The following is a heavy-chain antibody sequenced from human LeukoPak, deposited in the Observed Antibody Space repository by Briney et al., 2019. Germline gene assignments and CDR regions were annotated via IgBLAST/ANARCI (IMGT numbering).Heavy chain of an antibody. CDR3: AGTNDFYYYMDV. Sequence: SETLSLTCTVSGGSISSSSYYWGWIRQPPGKGLEWIGSIYYSGSTYYNPSLKSRVTISVDTSKNQFSLKLSSVTAADTAVYYCAGTNDFYYYMDVWGKGTTVTVSS. D-gene: IGHD2-8*01. CDR2: IYYSGST. CDR1: GGSISSSSYY. J-gene: IGHJ6*03. V-gene: IGHV4-39*01.